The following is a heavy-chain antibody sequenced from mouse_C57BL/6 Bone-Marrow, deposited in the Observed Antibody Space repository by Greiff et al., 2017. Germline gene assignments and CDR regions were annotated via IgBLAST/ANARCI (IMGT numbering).Heavy chain of an antibody. CDR3: AYSSGYVDDAMDD. CDR2: IDPANGNT. D-gene: IGHD3-2*02. V-gene: IGHV14-3*01. Sequence: EVQLQQSVAELVRPGASVKLSCTASGFNIKNTYMHWVKQRPEQGLEWIGRIDPANGNTKYAPKFQGKATITADTSSNTAYLQLSSLTSEDTAIYYSAYSSGYVDDAMDDWGQGTSGTVSS. CDR1: GFNIKNTY. J-gene: IGHJ4*01.